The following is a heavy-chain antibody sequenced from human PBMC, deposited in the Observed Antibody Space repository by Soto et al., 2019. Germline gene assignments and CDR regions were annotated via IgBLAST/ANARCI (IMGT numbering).Heavy chain of an antibody. V-gene: IGHV1-18*01. D-gene: IGHD3-22*01. CDR2: ISAYNGNT. CDR1: GYTFTSYG. CDR3: ARTHPSYYDSSVCLQH. J-gene: IGHJ1*01. Sequence: GASVKVSCKASGYTFTSYGISWVRQAPGQGLEWMGWISAYNGNTNYAQKLQGRVTMTTDTSTSTAYMELRSLRSDDTAVYYCARTHPSYYDSSVCLQHWGQGTLVTVSS.